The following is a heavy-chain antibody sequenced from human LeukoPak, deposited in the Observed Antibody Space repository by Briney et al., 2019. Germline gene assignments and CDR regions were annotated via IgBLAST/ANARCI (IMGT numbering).Heavy chain of an antibody. CDR3: ATTWYYDSRGYLFED. J-gene: IGHJ4*01. V-gene: IGHV4-59*01. Sequence: SETLSLTCTVSGDSISSYFWSWVRQPPGKGLEWIGYIYYNERSNYNPSLRSRVTISIDTSKSQVSLSVTSVTAADTAVYFCATTWYYDSRGYLFEDWGHGTLVTVSS. CDR1: GDSISSYF. D-gene: IGHD3-22*01. CDR2: IYYNERS.